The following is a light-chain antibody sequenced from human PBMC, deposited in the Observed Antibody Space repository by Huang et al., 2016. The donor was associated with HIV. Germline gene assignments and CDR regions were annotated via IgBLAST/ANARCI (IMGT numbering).Light chain of an antibody. J-gene: IGKJ1*01. CDR1: QSLVYRDGNTY. CDR2: KVS. CDR3: MQGTHWPWT. V-gene: IGKV2-30*01. Sequence: DVVMTQSPLSLPVTLGQPASIPCRSSQSLVYRDGNTYLNWFHQRPGQSPRRLIYKVSNRDSGVPDRFSGSGSGTDFTLKISRVEAEDVGVYYCMQGTHWPWTFGQGTKVEIK.